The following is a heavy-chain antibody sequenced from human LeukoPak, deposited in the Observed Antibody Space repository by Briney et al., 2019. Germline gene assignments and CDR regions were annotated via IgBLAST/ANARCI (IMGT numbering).Heavy chain of an antibody. J-gene: IGHJ3*02. V-gene: IGHV3-23*01. CDR2: ISGSGGST. CDR3: AKTKIGSDAFDI. CDR1: GFTFSSYA. Sequence: PGGSLRLSCAASGFTFSSYAMSWVRQAPGKGLEWVSAISGSGGSTYYADSVKGRFTIFRDNSKNTLYLQMNSLRAEDTAVYYCAKTKIGSDAFDIWGQGTMVTVSS. D-gene: IGHD1-26*01.